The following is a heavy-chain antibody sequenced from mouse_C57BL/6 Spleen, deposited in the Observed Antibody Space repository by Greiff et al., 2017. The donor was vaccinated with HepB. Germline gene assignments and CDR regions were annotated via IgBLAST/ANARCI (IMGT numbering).Heavy chain of an antibody. CDR2: ISDGGSYT. CDR3: ARDDSGFAY. V-gene: IGHV5-4*01. J-gene: IGHJ3*01. CDR1: GFTFSSYA. Sequence: DVKLVESGGGLVKPGGSLKLSCAASGFTFSSYAMSWVRQTPEKRLEWVATISDGGSYTYYPDNVKGRFTISRDNAKNNLYLQMSHLKSEDTAMYYCARDDSGFAYWGQGTLVTVSA.